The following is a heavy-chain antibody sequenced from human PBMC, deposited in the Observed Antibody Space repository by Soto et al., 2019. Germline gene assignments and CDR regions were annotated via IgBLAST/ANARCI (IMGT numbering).Heavy chain of an antibody. CDR3: ARHTEWELLRGWLDP. CDR2: IYPGDSDI. Sequence: ESLKISCKGSGYSFTDYWIAWVRQMPGKGLEWMGIIYPGDSDIRYRPSFQGQVTISADKSLSTAYLQWSSLKATDTAIYYCARHTEWELLRGWLDPWGQGTLVTVSS. CDR1: GYSFTDYW. D-gene: IGHD1-26*01. V-gene: IGHV5-51*01. J-gene: IGHJ5*02.